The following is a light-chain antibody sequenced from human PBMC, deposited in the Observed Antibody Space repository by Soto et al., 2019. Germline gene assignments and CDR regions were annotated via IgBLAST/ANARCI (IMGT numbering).Light chain of an antibody. CDR3: QQFNNYSLT. CDR2: DAS. J-gene: IGKJ4*01. Sequence: AIQLTQSRPSLSASVGDRVTITCRASQGISSALAWYQQKPGKAPKFLIYDASSLESGVPSRFSGSGSGTDFTLTISSLQPEDFATYFCQQFNNYSLTFGGGTKVEIK. CDR1: QGISSA. V-gene: IGKV1D-13*01.